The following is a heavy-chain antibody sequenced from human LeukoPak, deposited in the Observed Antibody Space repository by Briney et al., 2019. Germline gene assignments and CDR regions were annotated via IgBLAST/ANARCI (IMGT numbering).Heavy chain of an antibody. D-gene: IGHD2-15*01. J-gene: IGHJ4*02. V-gene: IGHV3-30*18. CDR2: ISYDGSNK. CDR3: AKSMGYCSGGSCPYYFDY. CDR1: GFTFSSYG. Sequence: GGSLRLSCAASGFTFSSYGMHWVRQAPGKGLEWVAVISYDGSNKYYADSVKGRFTISRDNSKNTLYLQMNSLRAEDTAVYYCAKSMGYCSGGSCPYYFDYWGQGTLVTVSS.